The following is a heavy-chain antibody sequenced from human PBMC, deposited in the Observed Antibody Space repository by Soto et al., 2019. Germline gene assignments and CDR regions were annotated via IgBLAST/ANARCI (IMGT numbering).Heavy chain of an antibody. CDR1: EFTFSSYA. V-gene: IGHV3-30-3*01. CDR2: ISYDGSNK. CDR3: ARSSGGVFGIIIEGSNWLAP. Sequence: GGSLRLSCAASEFTFSSYAMHWVRQAPGKGLEWVAVISYDGSNKYYADSVKGRFTISRDNSKNTLYLQMNSLRAEDTAVYYCARSSGGVFGIIIEGSNWLAPWGQGSLVTVSS. D-gene: IGHD3-16*02. J-gene: IGHJ5*02.